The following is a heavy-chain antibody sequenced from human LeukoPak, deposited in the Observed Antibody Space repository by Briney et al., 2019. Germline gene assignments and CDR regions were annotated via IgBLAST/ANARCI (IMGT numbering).Heavy chain of an antibody. CDR2: ISAHNGNT. J-gene: IGHJ4*02. CDR1: GYTFTSYG. V-gene: IGHV1-18*01. D-gene: IGHD6-13*01. Sequence: GASVKVSCKASGYTFTSYGISWVRQAPGQGLEWMGRISAHNGNTNYAQKLQGRVTMTTDTSTSTAYMELRSLRSDDTAVYYCARENLIIAAPGTVPYYFDYWGQGTLVTVSS. CDR3: ARENLIIAAPGTVPYYFDY.